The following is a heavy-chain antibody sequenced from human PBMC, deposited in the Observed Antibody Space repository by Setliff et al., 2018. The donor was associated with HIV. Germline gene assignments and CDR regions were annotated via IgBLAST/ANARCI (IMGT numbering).Heavy chain of an antibody. V-gene: IGHV4-39*01. D-gene: IGHD3-22*01. CDR2: MHYSGST. Sequence: SETLSLTCTVSGDSISSSAYYWGWIRQPPGKGLEYIGSMHYSGSTYYNPSLKSRVTISVDTSKNLFSLKMSSVTAADTAIYYCARGSSGSDRTEYDDAFDIWGQGTVVTV. CDR1: GDSISSSAYY. J-gene: IGHJ3*02. CDR3: ARGSSGSDRTEYDDAFDI.